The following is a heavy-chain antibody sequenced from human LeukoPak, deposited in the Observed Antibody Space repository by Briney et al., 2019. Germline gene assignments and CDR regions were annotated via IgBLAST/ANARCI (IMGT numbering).Heavy chain of an antibody. CDR3: ARVRGDLETMLDY. D-gene: IGHD2-21*02. V-gene: IGHV1-46*01. CDR2: INPSGGIT. Sequence: ASVKVSCKASGYTFISYDINWVRQATGQGLEWMGLINPSGGITSYARKFQGRVTMTRDTSTSTVYMELSSLRSEDTAVYYCARVRGDLETMLDYWGQGTLVTVSS. J-gene: IGHJ4*02. CDR1: GYTFISYD.